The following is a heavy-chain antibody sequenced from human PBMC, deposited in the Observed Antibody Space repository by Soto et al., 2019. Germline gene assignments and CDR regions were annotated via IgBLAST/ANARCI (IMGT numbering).Heavy chain of an antibody. Sequence: EVQLVESGGSLVLPGGSLRLSCAASGFPFNNYWMSWVRQAPGKGLEWVANIKEDGSEKYYVDSVKGRFTISRDNVKNSQFLQMNSLRAADTVVYYCARDRGGLAYWGQGTLVTVSS. CDR2: IKEDGSEK. V-gene: IGHV3-7*01. CDR1: GFPFNNYW. J-gene: IGHJ4*02. CDR3: ARDRGGLAY.